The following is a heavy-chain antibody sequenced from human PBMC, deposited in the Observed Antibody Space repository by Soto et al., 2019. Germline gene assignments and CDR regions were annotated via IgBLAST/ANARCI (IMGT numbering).Heavy chain of an antibody. CDR2: ISSSSSYI. D-gene: IGHD6-13*01. Sequence: GGSLRLSCAASGFTVSSNYMNWVRQAPGKGLEWVSSISSSSSYIYYADSVKGRFTISRDNAKNSLYLQMNSLRAEDTAVYYCARDVAAAAWGQGTLVTVSS. CDR3: ARDVAAAA. J-gene: IGHJ5*02. V-gene: IGHV3-21*01. CDR1: GFTVSSNY.